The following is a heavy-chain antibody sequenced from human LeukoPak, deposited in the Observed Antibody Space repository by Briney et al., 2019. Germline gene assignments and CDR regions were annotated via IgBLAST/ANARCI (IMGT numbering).Heavy chain of an antibody. V-gene: IGHV3-7*01. CDR1: GFTLGNFW. J-gene: IGHJ3*02. CDR2: IKQDGSEK. D-gene: IGHD1-26*01. CDR3: ARDVPYSGRGAYDI. Sequence: PTGGSLRLSCTASGFTLGNFWMNWLRQAPGKGLDFVAKIKQDGSEKDYADSVKGRFTISRDNAKNSVFLQLNSLRAEDTAVYYCARDVPYSGRGAYDIWGQGTMVTVSS.